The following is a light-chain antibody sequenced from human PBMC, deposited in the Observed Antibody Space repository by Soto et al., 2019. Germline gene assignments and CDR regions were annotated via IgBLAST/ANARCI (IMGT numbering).Light chain of an antibody. CDR2: DVN. V-gene: IGLV2-8*01. CDR1: PSDGGGSNS. Sequence: QSALTQPPSASGSPGQSVTISCTGTPSDGGGSNSVSWYQQHPGKAPNLMIYDVNKRPSGVPDRFSGSKSGNTASLTVSGLQAADEAYYFCSSYAPSDVVFGGGTQLTVL. J-gene: IGLJ2*01. CDR3: SSYAPSDVV.